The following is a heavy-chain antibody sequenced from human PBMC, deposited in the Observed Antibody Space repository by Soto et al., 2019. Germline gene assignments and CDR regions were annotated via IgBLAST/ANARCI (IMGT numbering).Heavy chain of an antibody. J-gene: IGHJ6*02. CDR3: ARDYYDFWSGYPSYGMDV. CDR2: ISAYNGNT. D-gene: IGHD3-3*01. Sequence: ASVKVSCKASGYTFTSYGISWVRQAPGQGLEWMGWISAYNGNTNYAQKLQGRVTMTTDTSTSTAYMELRSLRSDDTAVYYCARDYYDFWSGYPSYGMDVWGQGTTVTVSS. CDR1: GYTFTSYG. V-gene: IGHV1-18*01.